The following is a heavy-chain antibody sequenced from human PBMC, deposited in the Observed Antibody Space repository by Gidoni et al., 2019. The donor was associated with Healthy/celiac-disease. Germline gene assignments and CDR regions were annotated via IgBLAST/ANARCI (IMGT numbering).Heavy chain of an antibody. J-gene: IGHJ5*02. V-gene: IGHV4-61*02. Sequence: QVQLQESGPGLVKPSQTLSLTCTVSGGSISSGSYYWSWIRQPAGKGLEWIGRIYTSGSTNYNPSLKSRVTISVDTSKNQFSLKLSSVTAADTAVYYCARVEGTGELDPWGQGTLVTVSS. CDR1: GGSISSGSYY. CDR2: IYTSGST. D-gene: IGHD1-1*01. CDR3: ARVEGTGELDP.